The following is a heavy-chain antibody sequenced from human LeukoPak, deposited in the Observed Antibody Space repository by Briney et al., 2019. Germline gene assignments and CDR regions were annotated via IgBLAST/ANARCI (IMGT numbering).Heavy chain of an antibody. J-gene: IGHJ6*02. D-gene: IGHD1-26*01. Sequence: GGSLRLSCAASGFTFSSYWMSWVRQAPGKGLEWVANIKQDGSEKYYVDSVKGRFTISRDNAKNSLYLQMNSLRAEDTAVYYCARVRVGAVRSMDVWGQGTTVTVSS. V-gene: IGHV3-7*01. CDR2: IKQDGSEK. CDR3: ARVRVGAVRSMDV. CDR1: GFTFSSYW.